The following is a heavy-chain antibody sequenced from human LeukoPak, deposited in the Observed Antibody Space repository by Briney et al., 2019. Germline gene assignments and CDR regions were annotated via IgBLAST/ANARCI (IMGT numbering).Heavy chain of an antibody. CDR2: IYNGVNT. CDR3: ARKVYGDYYLDY. V-gene: IGHV4-61*01. D-gene: IGHD4-17*01. Sequence: SETLSLTCTVSGASVSGASYWTWIRQPPGKGVEWIAHIYNGVNTNYNPSLKSRVTISVDTSKNQFSLKLSSMTAADTAVYYCARKVYGDYYLDYWGQGTLVTVSS. J-gene: IGHJ4*02. CDR1: GASVSGASY.